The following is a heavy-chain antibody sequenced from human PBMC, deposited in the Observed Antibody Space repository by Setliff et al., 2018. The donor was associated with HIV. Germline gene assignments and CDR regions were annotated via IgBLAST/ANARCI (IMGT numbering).Heavy chain of an antibody. Sequence: SETLSLTCTVSGDSIRTGNFYWTWVRQLPGKGLEWIGFVHHGGTTLYTSSLKSRLIMSMDTSKNQFSLKLNSVTAADTAVYLCARQIAADVNWFDPWGQGTLGTSPQ. D-gene: IGHD2-15*01. CDR2: VHHGGTT. J-gene: IGHJ5*02. V-gene: IGHV4-30-4*08. CDR3: ARQIAADVNWFDP. CDR1: GDSIRTGNFY.